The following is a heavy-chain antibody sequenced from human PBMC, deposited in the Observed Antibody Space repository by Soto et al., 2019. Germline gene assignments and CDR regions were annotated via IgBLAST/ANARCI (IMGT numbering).Heavy chain of an antibody. J-gene: IGHJ6*02. D-gene: IGHD3-3*01. CDR3: ARSRLGVFGYYGLDV. V-gene: IGHV1-2*02. Sequence: QVQLVQSGAEVKKPGASVKVSCKASRYTFTGYYMHWVRQAPGQGLEWMGGINPNSGVSNYAKNFQGRVTMTRDTPFSTAYMELSRLRSDDTAVYYCARSRLGVFGYYGLDVWGQGTTVTVSS. CDR1: RYTFTGYY. CDR2: INPNSGVS.